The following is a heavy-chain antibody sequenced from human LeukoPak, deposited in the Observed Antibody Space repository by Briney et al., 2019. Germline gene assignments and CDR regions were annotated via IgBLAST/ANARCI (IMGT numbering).Heavy chain of an antibody. CDR1: GFIFSSYS. Sequence: PGGSLRLSCAASGFIFSSYSMNWVRQAPGKGLEWVSSISSSSYIYYADSVKGRFTISRDNAKNSLYLQMNSLRAEDTAVYYCATSHHGDIVVVSAQMFDYWGQGTLVTVSS. V-gene: IGHV3-21*06. D-gene: IGHD2-2*01. J-gene: IGHJ4*02. CDR2: ISSSSYI. CDR3: ATSHHGDIVVVSAQMFDY.